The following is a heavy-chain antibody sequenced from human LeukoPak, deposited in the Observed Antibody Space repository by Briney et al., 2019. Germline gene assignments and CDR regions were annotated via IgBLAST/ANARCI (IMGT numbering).Heavy chain of an antibody. V-gene: IGHV3-23*01. D-gene: IGHD3-22*01. CDR2: ISASGGST. Sequence: PGGSLRLSCAASGFTFSSYAMSWVRQAPGKGLEWVSAISASGGSTYYADSVKGRFTISRDNSKNTLFLQMNSLRTEDTAVYYCAKPAGYISGYFDYWGQGTLVTVSS. CDR3: AKPAGYISGYFDY. CDR1: GFTFSSYA. J-gene: IGHJ4*02.